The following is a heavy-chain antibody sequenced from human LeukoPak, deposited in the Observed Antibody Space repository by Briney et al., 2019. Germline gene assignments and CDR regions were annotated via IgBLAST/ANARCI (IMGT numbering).Heavy chain of an antibody. D-gene: IGHD3-10*01. V-gene: IGHV3-30*04. CDR3: ARDQGEFDY. CDR2: ISSDGRTY. Sequence: GGSLRLSCVTSGFTFNGYGFHWVRQAPGKGLEWVAVISSDGRTYYLADSVRGRFTISRENSQKTVYLQMNSLRAEDTAVYYCARDQGEFDYWGQGTLVTVSS. J-gene: IGHJ4*02. CDR1: GFTFNGYG.